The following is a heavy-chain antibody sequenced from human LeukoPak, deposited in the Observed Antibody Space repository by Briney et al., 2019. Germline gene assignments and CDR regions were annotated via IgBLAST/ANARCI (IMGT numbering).Heavy chain of an antibody. CDR3: ARGYSNAFDFDF. CDR2: VYYSGTT. Sequence: SETLSLTGTVSGGPISSYYWSWSRQPPGKGLEWIGYVYYSGTTNCNPSLKSRVSLSVDTSKNQFSLKLTSVTAADTAMYYCARGYSNAFDFDFWGQGSLVTVSS. CDR1: GGPISSYY. D-gene: IGHD6-13*01. V-gene: IGHV4-59*01. J-gene: IGHJ4*02.